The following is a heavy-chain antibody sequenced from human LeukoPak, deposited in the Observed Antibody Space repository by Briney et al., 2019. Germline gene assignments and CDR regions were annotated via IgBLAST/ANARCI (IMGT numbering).Heavy chain of an antibody. CDR1: GFNFSSYE. CDR2: ISNTDETR. J-gene: IGHJ4*02. V-gene: IGHV3-48*03. Sequence: GGSLRLSCAASGFNFSSYEMNWVRQAPGKGLEWVSYISNTDETRTYADSVKGRFTISRDNAKNSLHLEMNSLRAEDTAVYYCAREIVSAVAGNFDYWGQGTLVTVSS. CDR3: AREIVSAVAGNFDY. D-gene: IGHD6-19*01.